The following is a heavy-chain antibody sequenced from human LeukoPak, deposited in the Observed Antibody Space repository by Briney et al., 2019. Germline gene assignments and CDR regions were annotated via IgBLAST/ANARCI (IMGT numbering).Heavy chain of an antibody. Sequence: SETLSLTCAVYGGSFSGYYWSWIRQPPGKGLEWIGEINHSGSTNYNPSLKSRVTISVDTSKNQFSLKLSSVTAADTAVYYCARRGSGSGLRYYYYYMDVWGKGTTVTVSS. J-gene: IGHJ6*03. V-gene: IGHV4-34*01. CDR1: GGSFSGYY. D-gene: IGHD6-19*01. CDR3: ARRGSGSGLRYYYYYMDV. CDR2: INHSGST.